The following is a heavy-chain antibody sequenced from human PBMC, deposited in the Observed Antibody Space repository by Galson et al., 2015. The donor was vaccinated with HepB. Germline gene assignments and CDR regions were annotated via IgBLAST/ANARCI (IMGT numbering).Heavy chain of an antibody. CDR1: GYNFISYT. D-gene: IGHD1-26*01. CDR3: VSGWDLLH. Sequence: SVKVSCKASGYNFISYTMHWVRQAPGQRLEWMGWINAGNGNTKYSQKFQGRVTITRDTSASTASMELSSLRSEDTAVYYCVSGWDLLHWGQGTLVTVSS. CDR2: INAGNGNT. J-gene: IGHJ4*02. V-gene: IGHV1-3*01.